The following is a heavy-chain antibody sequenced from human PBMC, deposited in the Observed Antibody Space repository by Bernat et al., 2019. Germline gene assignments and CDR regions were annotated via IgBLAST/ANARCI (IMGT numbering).Heavy chain of an antibody. V-gene: IGHV4-34*01. D-gene: IGHD3-10*01. Sequence: QVQLQQWGAGLLKPSETLSLTCAVYGGSFSGYYWSWIRQPPGKGLEWIGEINHSGSTNYNPSLKSRVTISVDTSKTQFSLKLSSVTAADTAVYYCARLAGRITMVQGVSDYWGQGTLVTVSS. CDR1: GGSFSGYY. CDR2: INHSGST. CDR3: ARLAGRITMVQGVSDY. J-gene: IGHJ4*02.